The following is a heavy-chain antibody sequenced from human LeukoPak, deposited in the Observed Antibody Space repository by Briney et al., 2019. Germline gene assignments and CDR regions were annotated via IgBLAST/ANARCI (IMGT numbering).Heavy chain of an antibody. Sequence: PGGSLRLSCAASGFTFDSYGMNWVRQAPGKGLEWVSGISGSGVYTYYADSVKGRFTISRDNSKNTLYLVMNSLRVDDTAVYYCARDFSSSSTVYYYYYMDVWGKGTTVTVSS. V-gene: IGHV3-23*01. D-gene: IGHD6-6*01. CDR1: GFTFDSYG. CDR3: ARDFSSSSTVYYYYYMDV. CDR2: ISGSGVYT. J-gene: IGHJ6*03.